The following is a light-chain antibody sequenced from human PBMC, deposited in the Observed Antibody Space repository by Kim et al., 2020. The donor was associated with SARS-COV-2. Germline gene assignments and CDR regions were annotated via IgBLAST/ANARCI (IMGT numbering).Light chain of an antibody. CDR3: AAWDDSLSGWL. Sequence: QSVLNQAPSASGTPGQRVTISCSGSSSNIKDNYVYWYQQLPGAAPKLLMYNNQRPSGVPDRFSGSKSGTSASLAISGLRSEDEADYYCAAWDDSLSGWLFGGGTKLTVL. V-gene: IGLV1-47*01. CDR1: SSNIKDNY. CDR2: NN. J-gene: IGLJ3*02.